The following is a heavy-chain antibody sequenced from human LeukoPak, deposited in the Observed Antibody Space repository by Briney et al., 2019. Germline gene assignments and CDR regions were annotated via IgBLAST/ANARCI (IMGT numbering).Heavy chain of an antibody. J-gene: IGHJ4*02. CDR2: IYYSGST. Sequence: SETLSLTCTVSGGSISSYYWSWIRQPPGKGLEWIGYIYYSGSTNYNPSLKSRVTMSVDTSKNQFSLKLSSVTAADTAVYYCARDLYYYDSSGYYGFDYWGQGTLVTVSS. CDR3: ARDLYYYDSSGYYGFDY. D-gene: IGHD3-22*01. V-gene: IGHV4-59*12. CDR1: GGSISSYY.